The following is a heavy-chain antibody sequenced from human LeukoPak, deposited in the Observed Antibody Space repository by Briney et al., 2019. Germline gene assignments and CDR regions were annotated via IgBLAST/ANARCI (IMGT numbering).Heavy chain of an antibody. J-gene: IGHJ5*02. Sequence: GGSLRLSCAASGFTFSSYEMNWVRQAPGKGLEWVSYISSSGDTILYADSVKGRFTISRDNAKNSLYLQVNSLIAEDTAVYYCARDGVEFYNWFDPWGQGTLVTVSS. CDR3: ARDGVEFYNWFDP. D-gene: IGHD2-21*01. CDR1: GFTFSSYE. V-gene: IGHV3-48*03. CDR2: ISSSGDTI.